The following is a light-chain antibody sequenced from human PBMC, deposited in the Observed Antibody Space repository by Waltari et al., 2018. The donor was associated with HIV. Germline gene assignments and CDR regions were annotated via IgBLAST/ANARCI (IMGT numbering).Light chain of an antibody. CDR3: QHRSNWPIT. J-gene: IGKJ5*01. V-gene: IGKV3-11*01. CDR1: QSVSAY. Sequence: EIVLAQSPATLSLSPGERATLSCRASQSVSAYLAWYQPKPGQAPRLLIYGASSRATGIPARFSGSGSGTDFTLTISSLEPGDFAVYYCQHRSNWPITFGQGTRLEIK. CDR2: GAS.